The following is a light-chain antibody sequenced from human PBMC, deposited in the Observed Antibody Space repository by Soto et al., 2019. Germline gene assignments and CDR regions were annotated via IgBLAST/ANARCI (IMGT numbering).Light chain of an antibody. CDR3: SSYTSSSTSYVV. V-gene: IGLV2-14*01. CDR1: SSDVGGYNY. J-gene: IGLJ2*01. Sequence: QLVLTQPASVSGSPGQSITISCTGTSSDVGGYNYVSWYQQHPGKAPKLMIYDVSNRPSGVSNRFSGSKSGNTASLTISGLQAEDEADYYCSSYTSSSTSYVVFGGGTKLTVL. CDR2: DVS.